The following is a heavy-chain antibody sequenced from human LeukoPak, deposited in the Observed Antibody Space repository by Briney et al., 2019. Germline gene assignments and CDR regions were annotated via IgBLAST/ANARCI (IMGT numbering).Heavy chain of an antibody. J-gene: IGHJ4*02. V-gene: IGHV3-48*04. CDR3: ARSPYNWNDGY. D-gene: IGHD1-20*01. Sequence: QSGGSLRLSCAASGYTFSGYSMNWVRQAPGKGLEWVSYISSTSGTIEYADSVKGRFTISRDNAKNSLYLQMNSLRAEDTAVYYCARSPYNWNDGYWGQGTLVTVSS. CDR2: ISSTSGTI. CDR1: GYTFSGYS.